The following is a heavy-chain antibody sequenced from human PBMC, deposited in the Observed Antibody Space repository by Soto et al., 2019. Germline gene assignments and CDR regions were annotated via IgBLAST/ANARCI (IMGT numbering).Heavy chain of an antibody. CDR2: ISYSGTT. J-gene: IGHJ4*02. D-gene: IGHD3-16*01. Sequence: PSETLSLTCTVSGGSISSGNYYWSWIRQPPGKGLEWIGFISYSGTTHYSASLRSRVSISVDTSKNQFSLKLSSVTAADTAVYYCARRYGGNFDYWGKGTLVTVSS. V-gene: IGHV4-30-4*02. CDR3: ARRYGGNFDY. CDR1: GGSISSGNYY.